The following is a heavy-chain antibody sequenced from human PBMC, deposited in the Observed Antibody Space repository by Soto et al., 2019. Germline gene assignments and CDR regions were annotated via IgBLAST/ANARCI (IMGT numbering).Heavy chain of an antibody. CDR3: ARILCSVYYYGMDV. J-gene: IGHJ6*02. Sequence: GSGPTLVNPTQTLTLTCTFSGFSLSTSGMCVSWIRQPPGKALEWLARIDWDDDKYYSTSLKTRLTISKDASKNQVVLTMTNMDPVDTATYYCARILCSVYYYGMDVWGQGTTVTVSS. D-gene: IGHD3-10*02. CDR2: IDWDDDK. V-gene: IGHV2-70*11. CDR1: GFSLSTSGMC.